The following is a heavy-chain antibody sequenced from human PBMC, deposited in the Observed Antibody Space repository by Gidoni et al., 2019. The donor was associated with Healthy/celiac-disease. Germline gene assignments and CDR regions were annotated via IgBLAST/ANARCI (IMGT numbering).Heavy chain of an antibody. J-gene: IGHJ3*02. CDR3: ATGGFSGRSSWTRNIAFDI. V-gene: IGHV1-24*01. CDR2: FDPEDGET. Sequence: QVQLVQSGAEVKKPGASVKVSCQVSGYTLTALSIHWVRQAPGKGLEWMGGFDPEDGETIYAQKFQGRVTMTEDTSTDTAYMELSSLRSEDTAVYYCATGGFSGRSSWTRNIAFDIWGQGTMVTVSS. D-gene: IGHD6-13*01. CDR1: GYTLTALS.